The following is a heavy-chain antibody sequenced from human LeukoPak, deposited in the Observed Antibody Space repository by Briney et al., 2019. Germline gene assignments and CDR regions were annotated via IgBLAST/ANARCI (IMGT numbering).Heavy chain of an antibody. CDR3: ARGRKQQLVRTTYNWFDP. V-gene: IGHV4-34*01. CDR2: INHSGST. Sequence: PSETLSLTCAVYGGSFSGYYWSWIRQPPGKGLEWIGEINHSGSTNYNPSLKSRVTISVDRSKNQFSLNLTSVTAADTAVYYCARGRKQQLVRTTYNWFDPWGQGTLVTVSS. J-gene: IGHJ5*02. D-gene: IGHD6-13*01. CDR1: GGSFSGYY.